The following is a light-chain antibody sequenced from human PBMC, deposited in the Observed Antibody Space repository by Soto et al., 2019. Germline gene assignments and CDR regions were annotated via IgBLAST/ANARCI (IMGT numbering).Light chain of an antibody. CDR1: QSVSSTF. CDR2: DTS. V-gene: IGKV3-20*01. CDR3: LQHSTYPRT. J-gene: IGKJ1*01. Sequence: ETVLTQSPGTLSLSPGERVTLSCRASQSVSSTFLAWYQQKPGQAPRLLIYDTSTRATGVPTRFSGSRSGAEFTLTISSLQPEDFATYYCLQHSTYPRTFGQGTKVDI.